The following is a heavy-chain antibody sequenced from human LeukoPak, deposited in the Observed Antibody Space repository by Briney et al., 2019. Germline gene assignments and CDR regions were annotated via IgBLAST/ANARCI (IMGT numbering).Heavy chain of an antibody. J-gene: IGHJ4*02. V-gene: IGHV3-23*01. D-gene: IGHD1-26*01. CDR2: ITEFGATT. Sequence: GGSLRLSCAASGFTFNTYGMNWVRQAPGKGLEWVSSITEFGATTYYADSVRSRFTVSRDNSKNTLYLQMNSLRAEDTAVYYCAKDLYSGSYYPFDYWGQGTLVTVSS. CDR1: GFTFNTYG. CDR3: AKDLYSGSYYPFDY.